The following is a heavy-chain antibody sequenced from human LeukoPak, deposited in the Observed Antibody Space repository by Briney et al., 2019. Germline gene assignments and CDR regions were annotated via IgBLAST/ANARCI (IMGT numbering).Heavy chain of an antibody. CDR2: ISGSGGST. V-gene: IGHV3-23*01. Sequence: PGGSLRLSCAASGFTFSSYAMSWVRQAPGKGLEWVSAISGSGGSTYHADSVKGRFTISRDNSKNTLYLQMNSLRAEDTAVYYCAKKPVDGIVVVPGATYYFDYWGQGTLVTVSS. D-gene: IGHD3-22*01. J-gene: IGHJ4*02. CDR1: GFTFSSYA. CDR3: AKKPVDGIVVVPGATYYFDY.